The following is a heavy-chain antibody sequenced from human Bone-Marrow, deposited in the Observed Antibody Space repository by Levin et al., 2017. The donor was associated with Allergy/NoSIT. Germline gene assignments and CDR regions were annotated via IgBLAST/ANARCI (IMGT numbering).Heavy chain of an antibody. D-gene: IGHD3-9*01. CDR1: GVSINSNNYF. CDR2: VHYSGST. CDR3: AKRLSTWDGFDR. V-gene: IGHV4-39*02. J-gene: IGHJ4*02. Sequence: SETLSLTCTVSGVSINSNNYFWGWVRQPPGKSLEWIGSVHYSGSTYYSPSLKSRVIISIDMSKNRFSLTLKSVTAADRAVYYCAKRLSTWDGFDRWGQGTLVTVSS.